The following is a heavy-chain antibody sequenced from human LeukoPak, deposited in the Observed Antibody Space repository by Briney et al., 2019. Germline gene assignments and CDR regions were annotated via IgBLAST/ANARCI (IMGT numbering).Heavy chain of an antibody. CDR3: VRGRSISDR. D-gene: IGHD2/OR15-2a*01. CDR1: GYSISSGYY. CDR2: IFYTGST. V-gene: IGHV4-38-2*02. Sequence: PSETLSLTCTVSGYSISSGYYWGWIRQPPGGGLEWNGSIFYTGSTNYNPSLKSRVTLSVDTSKNHFSLNLSSVTAADTAVYYCVRGRSISDRWGQGIPVTVSS. J-gene: IGHJ5*02.